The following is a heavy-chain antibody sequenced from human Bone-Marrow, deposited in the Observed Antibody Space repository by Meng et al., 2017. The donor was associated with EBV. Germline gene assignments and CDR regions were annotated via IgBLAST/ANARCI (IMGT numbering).Heavy chain of an antibody. CDR1: GGTFSSYA. D-gene: IGHD4-17*01. CDR2: IIPIFGTA. V-gene: IGHV1-69*06. CDR3: ARDTHDYGDLTFFDY. J-gene: IGHJ4*02. Sequence: GPVLKSGAGVKKPGSSVKVSCKASGGTFSSYAISWVRQAPGQGLEWMGGIIPIFGTANYAQKFQGRVTITADKSTSTAYMELSSLRSEDTAVYYCARDTHDYGDLTFFDYWGQGTLVTVSS.